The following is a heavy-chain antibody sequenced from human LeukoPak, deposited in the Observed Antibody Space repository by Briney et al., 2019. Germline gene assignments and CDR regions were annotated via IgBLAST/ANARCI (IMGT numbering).Heavy chain of an antibody. CDR2: INPNSGGT. CDR3: ARAAGSSWYSGSFDY. CDR1: GYTFTGYY. Sequence: WASVKVSCKASGYTFTGYYIHWVRQTPGQGLEWMGWINPNSGGTNYAQKFQGRVTMTRDTSISTAYMELSRLRSDDTAVYYCARAAGSSWYSGSFDYWGQGTLLTVSS. J-gene: IGHJ4*02. D-gene: IGHD6-13*01. V-gene: IGHV1-2*02.